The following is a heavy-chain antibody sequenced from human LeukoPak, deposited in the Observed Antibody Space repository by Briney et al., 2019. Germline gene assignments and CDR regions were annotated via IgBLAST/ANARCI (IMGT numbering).Heavy chain of an antibody. CDR2: ISYDGSNK. V-gene: IGHV3-30-3*02. Sequence: GRSLRLSCAASGFTFSSYAMHWVRQAPGKGLEWVAVISYDGSNKYYADSVKGRFTISRDNSKNTLYLQMNSLRAEDTAVYYCAKFSRMTTVTTSFDYWGQGTLVTVSS. CDR3: AKFSRMTTVTTSFDY. CDR1: GFTFSSYA. D-gene: IGHD4-17*01. J-gene: IGHJ4*02.